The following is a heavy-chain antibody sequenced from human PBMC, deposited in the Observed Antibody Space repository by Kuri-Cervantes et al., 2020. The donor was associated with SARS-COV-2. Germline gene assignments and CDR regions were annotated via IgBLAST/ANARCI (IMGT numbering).Heavy chain of an antibody. Sequence: GGSLRLSCAASGFTFSSYAMHWVRQAPGKGLEWVAVISYDGSNKYYADSVKGRFTISRDNSKNTLYLQMNSLRAEDTAVYYCASGTGYQLPDGWGWVGYWGQGTLVTVSS. V-gene: IGHV3-30-3*01. CDR3: ASGTGYQLPDGWGWVGY. D-gene: IGHD2-2*01. CDR2: ISYDGSNK. J-gene: IGHJ4*02. CDR1: GFTFSSYA.